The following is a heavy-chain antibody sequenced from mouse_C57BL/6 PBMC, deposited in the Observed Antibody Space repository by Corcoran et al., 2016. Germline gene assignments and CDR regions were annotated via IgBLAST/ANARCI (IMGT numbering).Heavy chain of an antibody. J-gene: IGHJ3*01. CDR2: INPNNGGT. Sequence: EVQLQQSGPELVKPGASVKISCKPSGYTFTDYYMNWVKQSPGKSLEWIGDINPNNGGTSYNQKFKGKATLTVDKSSSTAYMELRSLESEDSAVYYCASGGRSGLWFAYWGQGTLVTVSA. D-gene: IGHD3-2*02. V-gene: IGHV1-26*01. CDR3: ASGGRSGLWFAY. CDR1: GYTFTDYY.